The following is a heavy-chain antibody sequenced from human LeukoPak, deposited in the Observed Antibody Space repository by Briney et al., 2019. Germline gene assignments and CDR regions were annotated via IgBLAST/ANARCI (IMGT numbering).Heavy chain of an antibody. V-gene: IGHV4-34*01. CDR3: ARGRLWKYYFDY. CDR1: GGSFSGYY. Sequence: PSETLSLTCAVYGGSFSGYYWSWIRQPPRKGLEWIGEINHSGSTNYNPSLKSRVTISVDTSKNQFSLKLSSVTAADTAVYYCARGRLWKYYFDYWGQGTLVTVSS. D-gene: IGHD3-10*01. J-gene: IGHJ4*02. CDR2: INHSGST.